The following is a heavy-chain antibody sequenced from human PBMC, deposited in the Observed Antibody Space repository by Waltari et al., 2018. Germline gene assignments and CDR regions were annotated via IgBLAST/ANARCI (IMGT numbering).Heavy chain of an antibody. CDR1: GFTVSSNY. Sequence: EVQLVESGGGLVQPGGSLRLSCAASGFTVSSNYMSWVRQAPGKGLEWVSVIYSDGRTYDSGSVGGRFSISRDNSKNTLYLQMDSLRPEDTAVYYCTAQITVDYFDCWGQGTLVTVSS. CDR2: IYSDGRT. V-gene: IGHV3-66*02. CDR3: TAQITVDYFDC. J-gene: IGHJ4*02.